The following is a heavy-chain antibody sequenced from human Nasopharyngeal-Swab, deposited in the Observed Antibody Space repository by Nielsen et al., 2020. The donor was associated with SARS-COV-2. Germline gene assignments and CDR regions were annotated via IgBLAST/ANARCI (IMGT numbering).Heavy chain of an antibody. CDR2: IVGSGGST. CDR1: GFPFSSYA. Sequence: GRSLRLSCAASGFPFSSYAMSWVRQAPGKGLEWVSAIVGSGGSTFYADSVRGRFTISRDNSKNTLFLQMNSLRAEDTAVYYCAKPTTRSAFDIWGQGTMVTVSS. J-gene: IGHJ3*02. D-gene: IGHD1-7*01. V-gene: IGHV3-23*01. CDR3: AKPTTRSAFDI.